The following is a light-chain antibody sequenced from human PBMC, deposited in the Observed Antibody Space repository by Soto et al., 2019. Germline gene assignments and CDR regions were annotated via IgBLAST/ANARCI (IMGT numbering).Light chain of an antibody. CDR2: DAT. CDR1: HNIERW. J-gene: IGKJ1*01. Sequence: IQMTQSPSTLSASVVDIVKINFLASHNIERWMAWYQQKRGRAPSLLIFDATTLHSGVPSRFSGGGSGTEFTLTINGLQPDDFATYYCQQYNSSPWKCGQGTKGDI. CDR3: QQYNSSPWK. V-gene: IGKV1-5*01.